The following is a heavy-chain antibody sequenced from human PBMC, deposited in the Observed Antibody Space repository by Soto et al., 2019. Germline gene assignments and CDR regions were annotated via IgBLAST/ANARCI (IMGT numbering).Heavy chain of an antibody. V-gene: IGHV3-30-3*01. CDR3: ARAPGYCSDGSCYSYYYYYGMDV. J-gene: IGHJ6*02. CDR2: ISYDGSNK. CDR1: GFTFSSYA. Sequence: GGSLRLSCAASGFTFSSYAMHWVRQAPGKGLEWVAVISYDGSNKYYADSVKGRFTISRDNSKNTLYLQMNSLRAEDTAVYYCARAPGYCSDGSCYSYYYYYGMDVWGQGTTVTVSS. D-gene: IGHD2-15*01.